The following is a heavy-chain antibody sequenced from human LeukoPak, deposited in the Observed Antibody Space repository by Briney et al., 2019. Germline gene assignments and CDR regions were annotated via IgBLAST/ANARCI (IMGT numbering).Heavy chain of an antibody. CDR3: ARDTRGIFDY. Sequence: PGGSLRLSCAAPRFTFSRYGMSWVGQAPGKGLEWVANIKQDGSELHYVDSVRGRFTISRDNAKNSLYLQMNSLRVEDTAVYYCARDTRGIFDYWGQGTLVTVSS. D-gene: IGHD3-10*01. CDR2: IKQDGSEL. CDR1: RFTFSRYG. V-gene: IGHV3-7*01. J-gene: IGHJ4*02.